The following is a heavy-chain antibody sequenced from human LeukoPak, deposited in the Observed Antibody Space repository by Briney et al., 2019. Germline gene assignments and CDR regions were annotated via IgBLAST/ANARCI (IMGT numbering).Heavy chain of an antibody. D-gene: IGHD6-13*01. CDR1: GFTFSSYA. Sequence: GGSLRLSCAASGFTFSSYAMHWVRQAPGKGLEWVAVISYDGSNKYYADSVKGRFTISRDNSKNTLYLQMNSLRAEDTAVYYCARDGYSGPLGETEFDPWGQGTLVTVSS. CDR3: ARDGYSGPLGETEFDP. J-gene: IGHJ5*02. CDR2: ISYDGSNK. V-gene: IGHV3-30-3*01.